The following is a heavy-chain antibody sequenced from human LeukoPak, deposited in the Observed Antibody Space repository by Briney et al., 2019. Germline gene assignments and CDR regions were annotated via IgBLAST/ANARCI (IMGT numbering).Heavy chain of an antibody. Sequence: SETLSLTCTLSGGSTSTYYWSWIRQPPGKGLERIGYIYHSGSTNYNPSLKSRVTISVDTSKNQFSLKLSSVTAADTAVYYCARGGGYASPIGYWGQGALVTVSS. CDR2: IYHSGST. J-gene: IGHJ4*02. V-gene: IGHV4-59*01. CDR1: GGSTSTYY. D-gene: IGHD5-12*01. CDR3: ARGGGYASPIGY.